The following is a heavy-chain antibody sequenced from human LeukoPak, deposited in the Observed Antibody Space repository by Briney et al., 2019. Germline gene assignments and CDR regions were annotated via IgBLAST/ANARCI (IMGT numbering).Heavy chain of an antibody. CDR1: GYTFTGYY. CDR2: INPNSGGT. CDR3: AGDLVEWDDSSGYYYDY. V-gene: IGHV1-2*02. Sequence: ASVKVSCKASGYTFTGYYMHWVRQAAGQGLEWMGWINPNSGGTNYAQKFQGRVTMTRDTSISTAYMELSRLRSDDTAVYYSAGDLVEWDDSSGYYYDYWGQGTLVTVSS. D-gene: IGHD3-22*01. J-gene: IGHJ4*02.